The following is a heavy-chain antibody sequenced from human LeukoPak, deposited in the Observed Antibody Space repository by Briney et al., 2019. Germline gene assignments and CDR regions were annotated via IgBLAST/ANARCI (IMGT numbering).Heavy chain of an antibody. CDR2: INPNSGGT. D-gene: IGHD3-10*01. Sequence: ASVKVSCKASGYTFTSYGISWVRQAPGQGLEWMGWINPNSGGTNYAQKFQGRVTMTRDTSISTAYMELSRLRSDDTAVYYCARSMVRGVPVTNWFDPWGQGTLVTVSS. J-gene: IGHJ5*02. CDR3: ARSMVRGVPVTNWFDP. V-gene: IGHV1-2*02. CDR1: GYTFTSYG.